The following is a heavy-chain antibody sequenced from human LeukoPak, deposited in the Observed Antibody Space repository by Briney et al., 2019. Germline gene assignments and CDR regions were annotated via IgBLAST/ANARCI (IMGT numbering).Heavy chain of an antibody. CDR3: AKGTGDTAYYFDF. CDR2: ISFEGRNI. V-gene: IGHV3-30*18. D-gene: IGHD7-27*01. J-gene: IGHJ4*02. CDR1: GFTFNSYG. Sequence: GGSLRLSCAASGFTFNSYGMHWVRQAPGKGLEWVAVISFEGRNIHYADSVKGRFTISRDNSKNTLYLQMNSLRAEDTAVYYCAKGTGDTAYYFDFWGQGVLVTVSS.